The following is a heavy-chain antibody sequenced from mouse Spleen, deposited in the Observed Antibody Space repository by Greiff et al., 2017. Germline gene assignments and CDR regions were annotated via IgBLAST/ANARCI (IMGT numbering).Heavy chain of an antibody. CDR3: ATYVPFAY. CDR2: INPSSGYT. CDR1: GYTFTSYT. Sequence: LVESAAELARPGASVKMSCKASGYTFTSYTMHWVKQRPGQGLEWIGYINPSSGYTEYNQKFKDKTTLTADKSSSTAYMQLSSLTSEDSAVYYCATYVPFAYWGQGTLVTVSA. J-gene: IGHJ3*01. V-gene: IGHV1-4*02. D-gene: IGHD1-1*01.